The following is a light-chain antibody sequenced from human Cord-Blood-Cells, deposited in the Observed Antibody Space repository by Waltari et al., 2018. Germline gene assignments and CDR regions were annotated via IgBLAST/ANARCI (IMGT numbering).Light chain of an antibody. J-gene: IGLJ3*02. V-gene: IGLV2-11*01. CDR1: SSYVGGSNY. CDR2: DVS. Sequence: QSALTQPRSVSGSPGQSVTISCTGTSSYVGGSNYVSWYQQHPGKAPKLMIYDVSKRPSGVPDRFSGSKSGNTASLTISGLQAEDEADYYCCSYAGSYTYWVFGGGTKLTAL. CDR3: CSYAGSYTYWV.